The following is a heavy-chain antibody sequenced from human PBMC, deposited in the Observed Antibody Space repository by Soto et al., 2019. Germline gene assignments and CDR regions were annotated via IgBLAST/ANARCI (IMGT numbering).Heavy chain of an antibody. CDR2: ISYSGST. J-gene: IGHJ6*02. Sequence: SETLSLTCTVSGGSVSSGSYYWSWIRQPPGKGLEWIGYISYSGSTNYNPSLKSRVTISVDTSKSQFSLKLSSVTAADTAVYYCAREPTTVTNYYYYALDVWGQGTTVTVS. CDR1: GGSVSSGSYY. CDR3: AREPTTVTNYYYYALDV. V-gene: IGHV4-61*01. D-gene: IGHD4-17*01.